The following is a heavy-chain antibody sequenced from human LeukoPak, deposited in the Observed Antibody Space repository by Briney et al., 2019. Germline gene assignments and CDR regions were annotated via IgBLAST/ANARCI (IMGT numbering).Heavy chain of an antibody. V-gene: IGHV3-74*01. D-gene: IGHD6-19*01. CDR1: EFTFSNYW. CDR3: ARRIAVAGAGAFDY. J-gene: IGHJ4*02. CDR2: INSDGSST. Sequence: PGGSLRLSCAASEFTFSNYWMHWVRQAPGKGLVWVSRINSDGSSTNYADSVKGRFTISRDNAKNTLYLQMNSLRAEDTAVYYCARRIAVAGAGAFDYWGQGTLVTVSS.